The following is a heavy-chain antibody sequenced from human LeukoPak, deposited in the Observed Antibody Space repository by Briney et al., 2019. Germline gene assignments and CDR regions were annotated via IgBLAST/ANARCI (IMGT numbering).Heavy chain of an antibody. CDR3: ARVARSSSWCGAGRPDY. J-gene: IGHJ4*02. D-gene: IGHD6-13*01. CDR2: ISYDGSNK. Sequence: PGGSLRLSCAASGFTFSSYAMHWVRQAPGKGLEWVAVISYDGSNKYYADSVKGRFTISRDNSKNTLYLQMNSLRAEDTAVYYCARVARSSSWCGAGRPDYWGQGTLVTVSS. V-gene: IGHV3-30-3*01. CDR1: GFTFSSYA.